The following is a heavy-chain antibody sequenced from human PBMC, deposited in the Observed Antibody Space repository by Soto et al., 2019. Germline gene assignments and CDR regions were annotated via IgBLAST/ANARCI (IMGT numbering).Heavy chain of an antibody. D-gene: IGHD3-16*02. V-gene: IGHV3-21*01. Sequence: GGSLRLSCAASGFTFSSYSMNWVRQAPGKGLEWVSSICSISSYIYYADSVKGRFTISRDNAKNSLYLQMNSLRAEDTAVYYCARDPIGFFDYWGQGTLVTVSS. J-gene: IGHJ4*02. CDR3: ARDPIGFFDY. CDR1: GFTFSSYS. CDR2: ICSISSYI.